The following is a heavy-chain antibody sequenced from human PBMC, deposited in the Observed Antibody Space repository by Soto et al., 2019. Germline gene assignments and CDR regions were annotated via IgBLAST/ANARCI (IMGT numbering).Heavy chain of an antibody. CDR1: GYPFSTYG. J-gene: IGHJ6*02. Sequence: QGQLVQSAPEVRKPGASVKVSCKASGYPFSTYGISWVRQAPGQGLEWMGWISGYNGQTNYAQKFRGRVTFTTDTXAXTXXMEVMSLRTDDTATYFCARDGRKELWGEGLNAMAVWGQGTTVTVSS. D-gene: IGHD3-16*01. CDR3: ARDGRKELWGEGLNAMAV. V-gene: IGHV1-18*01. CDR2: ISGYNGQT.